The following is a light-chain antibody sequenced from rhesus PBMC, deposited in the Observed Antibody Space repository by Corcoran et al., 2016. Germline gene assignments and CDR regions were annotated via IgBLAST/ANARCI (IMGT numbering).Light chain of an antibody. J-gene: IGKJ3*01. CDR3: RPHANSPPT. CDR2: RAT. CDR1: QCISNG. Sequence: DIHMTQSPSSLSASVGDRVTITCRASQCISNGLAWYQQKPGKAPQLLINRATILETGVPSRFSGSGSGTDFPLTVCSLQPKGIATSSCRPHANSPPTFGPGTKLDI. V-gene: IGKV1-69*01.